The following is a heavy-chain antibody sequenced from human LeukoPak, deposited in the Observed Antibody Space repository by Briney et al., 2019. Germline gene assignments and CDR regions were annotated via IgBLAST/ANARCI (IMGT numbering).Heavy chain of an antibody. CDR1: GYTLTELS. D-gene: IGHD6-13*01. CDR3: ARDYSWYAFDI. CDR2: ISAYNGNT. V-gene: IGHV1-18*01. J-gene: IGHJ3*02. Sequence: ASVKVSCKVSGYTLTELSMHWVRQAPGQGLEGMGWISAYNGNTNYAQKLQGRVTMTTDTSTSTAYMELRSLRSDDTAVYYCARDYSWYAFDIWGQGTMVTVSS.